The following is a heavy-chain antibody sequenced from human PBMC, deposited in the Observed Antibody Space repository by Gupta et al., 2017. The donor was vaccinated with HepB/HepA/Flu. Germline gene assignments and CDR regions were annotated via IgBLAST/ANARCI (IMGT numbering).Heavy chain of an antibody. CDR2: IYYSGNT. D-gene: IGHD2-21*01. CDR1: GDSIDRGAHY. CDR3: AREFPSIGGYFDC. V-gene: IGHV4-30-4*08. Sequence: QVQLHESGPGLVGPSQTLSPTCTVSGDSIDRGAHYWTWIRQRPGQGLEWIGYIYYSGNTKFTPSLKSRIRMSVDTSKNQFSLKLTSVTVEDTAVYYCAREFPSIGGYFDCWGQGVRVTVTT. J-gene: IGHJ4*02.